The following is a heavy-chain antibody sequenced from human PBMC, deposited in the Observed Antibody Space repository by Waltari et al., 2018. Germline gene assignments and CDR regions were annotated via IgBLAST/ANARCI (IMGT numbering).Heavy chain of an antibody. CDR1: GYSVNNDSY. D-gene: IGHD6-25*01. J-gene: IGHJ4*02. V-gene: IGHV4-38-2*02. Sequence: QVQLRESGPGLVRSSETLSLTCTVSGYSVNNDSYWAWIRQSPGGGLEWIASIYHTGSSHYNSSLKSRVSISTDMSTKQFFLTLTHLTAADTAVYYCAEEGNTTAGLFDSWGQGTLVTVSS. CDR2: IYHTGSS. CDR3: AEEGNTTAGLFDS.